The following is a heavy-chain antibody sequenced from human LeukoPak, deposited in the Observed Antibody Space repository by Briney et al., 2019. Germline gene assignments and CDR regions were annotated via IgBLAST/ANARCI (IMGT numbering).Heavy chain of an antibody. CDR2: INSDGSST. J-gene: IGHJ4*02. CDR1: GFTFSSYW. Sequence: GGSLRLSCAASGFTFSSYWMHWVRQAPGKGLVWVSRINSDGSSTSYADSVKGRLTISRDNAENTLYLQMNSLRAEDTAVYYCARDYYYDXSXXYFGYWGXGTXVTVSS. D-gene: IGHD3-22*01. CDR3: ARDYYYDXSXXYFGY. V-gene: IGHV3-74*01.